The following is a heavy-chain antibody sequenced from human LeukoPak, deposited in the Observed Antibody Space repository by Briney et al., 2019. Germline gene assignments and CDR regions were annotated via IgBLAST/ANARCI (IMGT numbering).Heavy chain of an antibody. CDR3: ARVSNRRITMVRGVPNWFDP. Sequence: SETLSLTCTVSGGSISSGDYYWRWIRQPPGKGLEWIGYIYYSGSTYYNPSLKSRVTISVDTSKNQFSLKLSSVTAADTAVYYCARVSNRRITMVRGVPNWFDPWGQGTLVTVSS. CDR2: IYYSGST. V-gene: IGHV4-30-4*01. CDR1: GGSISSGDYY. J-gene: IGHJ5*02. D-gene: IGHD3-10*01.